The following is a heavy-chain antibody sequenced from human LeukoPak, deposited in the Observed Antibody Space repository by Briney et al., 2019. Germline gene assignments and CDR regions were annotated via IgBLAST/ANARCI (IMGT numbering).Heavy chain of an antibody. D-gene: IGHD2-21*01. V-gene: IGHV4-59*01. CDR1: GGSISSYY. CDR2: IYYSGST. J-gene: IGHJ5*02. CDR3: ARDQQSQGGDWFDP. Sequence: SETLSLTCTVSGGSISSYYWSWIRQPPGKGLEWIGYIYYSGSTNYNPSLKSRVTISVDTSKNQFSLKLSSVTAAATAVYYCARDQQSQGGDWFDPWGQGTLVTVSS.